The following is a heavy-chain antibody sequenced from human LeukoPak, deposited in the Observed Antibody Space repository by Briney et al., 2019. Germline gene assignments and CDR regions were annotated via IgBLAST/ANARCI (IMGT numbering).Heavy chain of an antibody. V-gene: IGHV4-59*01. CDR2: IYYSGST. CDR3: ARDRGST. J-gene: IGHJ5*02. Sequence: SGTLSLTCTVSGGSISSYYWSWIRQPPGKGLEWIGYIYYSGSTNYNPSLKRRVTISVDTSKNQFSLKLSSVTAADTAVYYCARDRGSTWGQGTLVTVSS. D-gene: IGHD2-2*01. CDR1: GGSISSYY.